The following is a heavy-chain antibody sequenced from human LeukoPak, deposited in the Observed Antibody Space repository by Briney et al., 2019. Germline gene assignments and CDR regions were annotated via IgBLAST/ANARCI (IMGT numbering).Heavy chain of an antibody. V-gene: IGHV4-4*07. D-gene: IGHD3-10*01. CDR2: IYITGST. J-gene: IGHJ3*02. Sequence: SETLSLTCTVPGGSITSYYGSWIRQSTGKGLEWIGRIYITGSTTYNPSLKSRVTMSLDTSKNQFSLKLSSVTAADTAVYYCAKSNGYGLVDIWGQGTMVTVSS. CDR3: AKSNGYGLVDI. CDR1: GGSITSYY.